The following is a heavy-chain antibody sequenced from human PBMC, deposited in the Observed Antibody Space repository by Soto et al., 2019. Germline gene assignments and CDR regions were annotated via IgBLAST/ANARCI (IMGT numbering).Heavy chain of an antibody. CDR1: GFTFSSNA. J-gene: IGHJ6*02. CDR3: AREYTAWPLAYGLDV. Sequence: PGGSLRLSCAAPGFTFSSNARSWVRQAPGKGLEWVSSISSRSDIYYADSVKGRFTISRDNAKNSVSLQMNSLRAEDTAVYYCAREYTAWPLAYGLDVWGQGTTVTVSS. CDR2: ISSRSDI. D-gene: IGHD2-2*02. V-gene: IGHV3-21*01.